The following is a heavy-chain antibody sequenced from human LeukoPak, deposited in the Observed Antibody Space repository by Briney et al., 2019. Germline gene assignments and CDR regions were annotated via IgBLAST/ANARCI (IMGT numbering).Heavy chain of an antibody. V-gene: IGHV3-21*01. CDR1: GFTFSSYG. J-gene: IGHJ6*04. Sequence: GGSLRLSCAASGFTFSSYGMHWVRQAPGKGLEWVSSISSSSSYIYYADSVKGRFTISRDNAKNSLYLQMNSLRAEDTAVYYCARDGDIVVVPAAIRYYYYGMDVWGKGTTVTVSS. CDR3: ARDGDIVVVPAAIRYYYYGMDV. CDR2: ISSSSSYI. D-gene: IGHD2-2*01.